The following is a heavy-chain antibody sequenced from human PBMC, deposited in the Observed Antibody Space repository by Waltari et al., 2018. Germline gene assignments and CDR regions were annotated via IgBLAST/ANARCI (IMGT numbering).Heavy chain of an antibody. D-gene: IGHD2-15*01. V-gene: IGHV4-4*02. CDR2: VLGSGRT. CDR3: ARDRGRGLYLDT. Sequence: QLQLQESGPGLVKPSGPLSLLCAVSGDSMNYWWSWVRQPPGKGLEWIGQVLGSGRTNYNQSFASRVTISLDTSTHQFALKMTAATAADTALYYCARDRGRGLYLDTWGQGILVTVSP. CDR1: GDSMNYW. J-gene: IGHJ4*02.